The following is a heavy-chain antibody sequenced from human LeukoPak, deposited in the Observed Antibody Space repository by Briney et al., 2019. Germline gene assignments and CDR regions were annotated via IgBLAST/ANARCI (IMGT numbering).Heavy chain of an antibody. D-gene: IGHD3-9*01. Sequence: GGSLRLSCAASGFTFSSYAMSWVRQAPGKGLEWVSYISSSGSTIYYADSVKGRFTISRDNAKNSLYLQMNSLRAEDTALYYCAKDISDILTGYGHFQHWGQGTLVTVSS. CDR2: ISSSGSTI. CDR3: AKDISDILTGYGHFQH. CDR1: GFTFSSYA. V-gene: IGHV3-48*04. J-gene: IGHJ1*01.